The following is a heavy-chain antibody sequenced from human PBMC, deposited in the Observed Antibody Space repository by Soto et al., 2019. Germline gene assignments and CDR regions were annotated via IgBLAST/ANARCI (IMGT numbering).Heavy chain of an antibody. V-gene: IGHV3-20*04. CDR3: ARMGGLFYYDYMDV. CDR2: IDWTGDNT. J-gene: IGHJ6*03. Sequence: QLVESGGGVGRPGGSLRLSCEASGFSLDDYGMTWVRQAPGKGLEWVSSIDWTGDNTGYADSVKGRFIISRDNAKNSLFMQMNSLRAEDTAFYYCARMGGLFYYDYMDVWGKGTTVTVSS. CDR1: GFSLDDYG. D-gene: IGHD3-16*01.